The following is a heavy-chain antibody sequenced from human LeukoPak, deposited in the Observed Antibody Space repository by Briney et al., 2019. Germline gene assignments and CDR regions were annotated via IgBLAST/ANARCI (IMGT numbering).Heavy chain of an antibody. CDR1: GFPFSRYG. CDR3: AKERGGYPTTPDTTPFDY. Sequence: GGSLRLACSAAGFPFSRYGMPWVRQAPGKVLEWVAGIWYDVSHTYYADSVQGRFTISRDNSKTPLYLQMTSLRGEDMAVYYCAKERGGYPTTPDTTPFDYWGQGTLVTVSS. D-gene: IGHD1-1*01. J-gene: IGHJ4*02. V-gene: IGHV3-33*06. CDR2: IWYDVSHT.